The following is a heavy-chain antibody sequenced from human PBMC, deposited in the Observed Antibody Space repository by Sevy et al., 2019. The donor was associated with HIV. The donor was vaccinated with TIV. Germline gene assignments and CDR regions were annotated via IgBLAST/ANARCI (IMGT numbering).Heavy chain of an antibody. CDR2: ISQGGSEE. D-gene: IGHD6-13*01. V-gene: IGHV3-7*01. J-gene: IGHJ4*02. CDR3: ARFVSLGY. Sequence: GGSLRLSCAASGFTFSSSSMTLVRQAPGKGLGWVATISQGGSEEYYVDSVKGRFTISRDNAKNSLYLQMNSLSAVDTAVYFCARFVSLGYWGQGTLVTVSS. CDR1: GFTFSSSS.